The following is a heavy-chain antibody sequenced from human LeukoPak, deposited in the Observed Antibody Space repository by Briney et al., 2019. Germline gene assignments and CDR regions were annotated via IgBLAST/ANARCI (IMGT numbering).Heavy chain of an antibody. V-gene: IGHV3-30*02. CDR2: IRYDGSNK. Sequence: QPGGSLRLSCAASGFTFSSYGMHWVRQAPGKGLEWVAFIRYDGSNKYYADSVKGRFTISRDNSKNTLYLQMSSPRAEDTAVYYCAGGWYFDYWGQGTLVTVSS. D-gene: IGHD3-16*01. J-gene: IGHJ4*02. CDR3: AGGWYFDY. CDR1: GFTFSSYG.